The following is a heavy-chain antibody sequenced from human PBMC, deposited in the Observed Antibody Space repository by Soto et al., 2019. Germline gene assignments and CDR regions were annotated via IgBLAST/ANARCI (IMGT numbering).Heavy chain of an antibody. CDR2: INNSGGNT. CDR3: AKDRGPVAAAFDC. V-gene: IGHV3-23*01. D-gene: IGHD6-13*01. CDR1: GFTFSTYA. J-gene: IGHJ4*02. Sequence: PGGSLRLSCAAPGFTFSTYAMSWVRRAPGKGLEWVSSINNSGGNTYYADSVKGRITISRDNSKNTLYLQMNSLRAEDSAIYFCAKDRGPVAAAFDCWGQGTLVTVSS.